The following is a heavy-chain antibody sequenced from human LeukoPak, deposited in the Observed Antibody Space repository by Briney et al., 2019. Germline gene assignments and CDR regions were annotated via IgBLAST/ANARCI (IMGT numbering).Heavy chain of an antibody. V-gene: IGHV4-34*01. CDR2: INHSGST. CDR3: ARVADSSGWPPSYYYYYYGMDV. J-gene: IGHJ6*02. D-gene: IGHD6-19*01. Sequence: SETLSLTCAVYGGSFSGYYWSWIRQPPGKGPGWIGEINHSGSTNYNPSLKSRVTISVDTSKNQFSLKLSSVTAADTAVYYCARVADSSGWPPSYYYYYYGMDVWGQGTTVTVSS. CDR1: GGSFSGYY.